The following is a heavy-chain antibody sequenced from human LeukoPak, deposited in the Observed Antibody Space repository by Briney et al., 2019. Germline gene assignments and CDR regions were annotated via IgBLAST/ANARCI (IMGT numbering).Heavy chain of an antibody. Sequence: PSETLSLTCTVSGGSISSYYWSWIRQPAGKGLEWIGYIYYSGSTNYNPSLKSRVTISVDTSKNQFSLKLSSVTAADTAVYYCARGHYDSSGYYYGNWFDPWGQGTLVTVSS. CDR3: ARGHYDSSGYYYGNWFDP. CDR2: IYYSGST. V-gene: IGHV4-59*01. D-gene: IGHD3-22*01. CDR1: GGSISSYY. J-gene: IGHJ5*02.